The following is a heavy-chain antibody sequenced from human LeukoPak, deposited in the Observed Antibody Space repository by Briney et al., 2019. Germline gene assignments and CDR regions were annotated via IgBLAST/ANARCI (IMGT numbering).Heavy chain of an antibody. CDR1: GGSISSSSYY. CDR3: ARHTWRGTTSRYYFDY. V-gene: IGHV4-39*01. D-gene: IGHD2-2*01. Sequence: SETLSLTCTVSGGSISSSSYYWGWIRQTPGKGLEWIGSINYSGSTYYNPSLKSRVTISVDTSKNQFSLKLSSVTAADTAVYYCARHTWRGTTSRYYFDYWGQGTLVTVSS. CDR2: INYSGST. J-gene: IGHJ4*02.